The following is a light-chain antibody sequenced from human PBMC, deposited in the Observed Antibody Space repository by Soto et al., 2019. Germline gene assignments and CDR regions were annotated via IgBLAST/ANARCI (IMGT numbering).Light chain of an antibody. CDR3: QQYDNLPPFT. V-gene: IGKV1-33*01. CDR2: DAS. J-gene: IGKJ3*01. Sequence: DIQMTQSPSSLSASVGDRVTITCQASQDISNYLNWYQQKPGKAPKLLIYDASNLETGVPSRFSGSGSWTDFTFPISSLQPEDIATYYCQQYDNLPPFTFGPGTKVDIK. CDR1: QDISNY.